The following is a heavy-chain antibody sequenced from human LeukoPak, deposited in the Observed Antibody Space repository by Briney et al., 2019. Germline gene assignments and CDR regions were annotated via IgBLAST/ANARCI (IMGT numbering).Heavy chain of an antibody. CDR3: TTDDFWTGSYGYNCFDP. CDR2: IWYDGSKR. J-gene: IGHJ5*02. D-gene: IGHD3/OR15-3a*01. CDR1: GFTFSSYG. V-gene: IGHV3-33*01. Sequence: PGGSLRLSCAASGFTFSSYGMHWVRQAPGKGLEWVAVIWYDGSKRFYADSVKGRFTVSRDDSKSTLYLEMNSLRVEDTAVYYCTTDDFWTGSYGYNCFDPRGQGTLVTVSS.